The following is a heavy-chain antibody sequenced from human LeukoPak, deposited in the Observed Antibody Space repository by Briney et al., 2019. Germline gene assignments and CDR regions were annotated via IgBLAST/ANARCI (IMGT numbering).Heavy chain of an antibody. J-gene: IGHJ6*02. CDR1: GFSFNDHA. D-gene: IGHD6-19*01. CDR2: INRDSSSM. V-gene: IGHV3-9*01. CDR3: AKGMSSGVYYFYGLDV. Sequence: PGGSLRLSCAASGFSFNDHAMPWVRQAPGKGLEWVSSINRDSSSMGYADSVKGRFTISRDNAKNSLYLQMNSLRAEDTALYYCAKGMSSGVYYFYGLDVWGQGTTVTVSS.